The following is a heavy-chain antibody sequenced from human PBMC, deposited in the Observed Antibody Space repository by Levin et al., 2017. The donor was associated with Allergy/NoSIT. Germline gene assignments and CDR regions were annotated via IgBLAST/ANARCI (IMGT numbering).Heavy chain of an antibody. V-gene: IGHV1-2*02. Sequence: ASVKVSCKASGYTFTGYYMHWVRQAPGQGLEWMGWINPNSGGTNYAQKFQGRVTMTRDTSISTAYMELSRLRSDDTAVYYCARDHYGSGSYNWFDPWGQGTLVTVSS. CDR2: INPNSGGT. J-gene: IGHJ5*02. CDR3: ARDHYGSGSYNWFDP. D-gene: IGHD3-10*01. CDR1: GYTFTGYY.